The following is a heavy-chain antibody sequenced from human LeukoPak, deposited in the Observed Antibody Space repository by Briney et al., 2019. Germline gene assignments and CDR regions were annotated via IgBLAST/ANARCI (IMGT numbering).Heavy chain of an antibody. V-gene: IGHV3-23*01. Sequence: PGGSLRLSCAASGFTFSSSAMTWVRQAPGKGLEWVSAISGSGGSTSNADSAKGRFTISRDNSKNTLFLQMNSLRAEDTAVYYCAKGPADTRFYFDYWGQGTLVTVSS. CDR1: GFTFSSSA. J-gene: IGHJ4*02. CDR3: AKGPADTRFYFDY. D-gene: IGHD6-13*01. CDR2: ISGSGGST.